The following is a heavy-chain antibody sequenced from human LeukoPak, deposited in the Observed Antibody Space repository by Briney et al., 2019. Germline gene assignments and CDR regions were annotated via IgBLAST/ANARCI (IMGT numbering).Heavy chain of an antibody. CDR3: TRAPYFDRWYFDL. J-gene: IGHJ2*01. CDR2: VIGSGSST. V-gene: IGHV3-23*01. D-gene: IGHD2/OR15-2a*01. Sequence: GGSLRLSCAASGFTFSNYDMSWVRRAPGKGLEWVSTVIGSGSSTYYADSVKGRFTISRDNSKNTLYLQMSSLKVEDTAVYYCTRAPYFDRWYFDLWGRGALVTVSS. CDR1: GFTFSNYD.